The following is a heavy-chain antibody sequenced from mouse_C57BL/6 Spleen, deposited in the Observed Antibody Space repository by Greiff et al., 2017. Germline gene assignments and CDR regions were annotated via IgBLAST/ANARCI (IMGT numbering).Heavy chain of an antibody. CDR1: GYAFSSYW. V-gene: IGHV1-80*01. CDR2: IYPGDGDT. J-gene: IGHJ4*01. Sequence: QVQLQQSGAELVKPGASVKISCKASGYAFSSYWMNWVKQRPGKGLEWIGQIYPGDGDTNYNGKFKGKATLTADKSSSTAYMQLSSLTSDDAAVYCCARVYDYDGGHAMDYWGQGTSVTVSS. D-gene: IGHD2-4*01. CDR3: ARVYDYDGGHAMDY.